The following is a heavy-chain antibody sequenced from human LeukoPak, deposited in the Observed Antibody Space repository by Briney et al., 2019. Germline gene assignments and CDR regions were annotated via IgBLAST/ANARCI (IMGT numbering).Heavy chain of an antibody. CDR1: GGTFSSYA. CDR2: IIPIFGTA. J-gene: IGHJ6*02. Sequence: GASVKVSCKASGGTFSSYAISWVRQAPGQGLEWMGGIIPIFGTANYAQKFQGRVTITADESTSTAYMELSSLRSEDTAVYYCAREEMATMPIYYYGMDVWGQGTTVTVYS. CDR3: AREEMATMPIYYYGMDV. D-gene: IGHD5-24*01. V-gene: IGHV1-69*13.